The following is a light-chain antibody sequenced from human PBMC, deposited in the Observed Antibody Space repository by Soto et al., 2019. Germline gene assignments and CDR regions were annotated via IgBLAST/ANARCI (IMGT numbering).Light chain of an antibody. CDR2: TNL. J-gene: IGLJ1*01. CDR1: NSNIATPT. V-gene: IGLV1-44*01. Sequence: QSALPQPPAASATPGQRVTLSGSGSNSNIATPTANWFEQLPGTAPRLLIYTNLRRRSGVPQRFAGSKTGTSASLAIGGLQSEDGADYYCAAWDDSLGADVFGTGTKGTDL. CDR3: AAWDDSLGADV.